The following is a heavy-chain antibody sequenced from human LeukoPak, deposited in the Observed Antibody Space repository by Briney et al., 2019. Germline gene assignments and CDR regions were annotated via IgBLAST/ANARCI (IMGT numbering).Heavy chain of an antibody. V-gene: IGHV3-23*01. CDR1: GFTFSSYA. J-gene: IGHJ2*01. CDR3: ARDWGYGDYLYWYFDL. Sequence: GGSRRLSCAASGFTFSSYAMSWVRQAPGEGLEWVSLLSGSGGSTYYADSVKGRFTISRDNSKNTLYLQMNSLRAEDTAVYYCARDWGYGDYLYWYFDLWGRGTLVTVSS. CDR2: LSGSGGST. D-gene: IGHD4-17*01.